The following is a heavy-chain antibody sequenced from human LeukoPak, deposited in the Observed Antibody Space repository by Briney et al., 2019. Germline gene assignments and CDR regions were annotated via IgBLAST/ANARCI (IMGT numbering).Heavy chain of an antibody. J-gene: IGHJ5*02. Sequence: GGSLRLSCAASGFTFSSYGMSWVRQAPGKGLEWVSAISGSGGSTYYADSVKGRFTISRDNSKNTLYLQMNSLRAEDTALYYCARSSSSWYGSWFDPWGQGTLVTVSS. CDR3: ARSSSSWYGSWFDP. D-gene: IGHD6-13*01. CDR1: GFTFSSYG. V-gene: IGHV3-23*01. CDR2: ISGSGGST.